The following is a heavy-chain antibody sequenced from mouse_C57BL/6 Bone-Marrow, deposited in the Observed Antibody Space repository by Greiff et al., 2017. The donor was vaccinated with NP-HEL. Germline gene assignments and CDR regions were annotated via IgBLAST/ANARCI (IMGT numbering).Heavy chain of an antibody. CDR1: GYTFTSYW. J-gene: IGHJ2*01. CDR2: IDPSDSET. Sequence: VQLQQPGAELVRPGSSVQLSCKASGYTFTSYWMHWVKQRPIQGLEWIGNIDPSDSETHYNQKFKDKATLTVDKSSSTAYMQLSSLTSEDSAVYYCARSIYYDYPFDYWGQGTTLTVSS. CDR3: ARSIYYDYPFDY. D-gene: IGHD2-4*01. V-gene: IGHV1-52*01.